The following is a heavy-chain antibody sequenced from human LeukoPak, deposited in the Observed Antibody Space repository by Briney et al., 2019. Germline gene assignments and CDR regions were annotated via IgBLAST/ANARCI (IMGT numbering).Heavy chain of an antibody. CDR3: AREALVGNYFDY. D-gene: IGHD3-10*01. V-gene: IGHV3-30-3*01. CDR1: GFTFSSYA. J-gene: IGHJ4*02. Sequence: PGGSLRLSCAAPGFTFSSYAMHWVRQAPGKGLEWVAVISYDGSNKYYADSVKGRFTISRDNSKNTLYLQMNSLRAEDTAVYYCAREALVGNYFDYWGQGTLVTVSS. CDR2: ISYDGSNK.